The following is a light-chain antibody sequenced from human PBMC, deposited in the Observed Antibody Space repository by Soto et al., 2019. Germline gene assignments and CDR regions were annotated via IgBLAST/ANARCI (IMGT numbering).Light chain of an antibody. J-gene: IGKJ1*01. CDR3: QQYNSYPWT. V-gene: IGKV1-5*03. CDR1: QSISNW. Sequence: DIRMTQSPSTLSAFVGDSVAITCRASQSISNWLAWHQQKPGKAPKLLIYKASSLESGVPSRFSGSGSGTEFTLTISSLQPDDFATYYCQQYNSYPWTFGQGTKVDIK. CDR2: KAS.